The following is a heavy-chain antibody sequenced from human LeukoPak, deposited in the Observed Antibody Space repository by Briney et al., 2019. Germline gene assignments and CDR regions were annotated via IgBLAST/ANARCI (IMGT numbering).Heavy chain of an antibody. CDR3: ARRAVNWFDP. Sequence: PSETLSLTCTVSGGSISSYYWSWIRQPPGKGLEWIGYIYYSGSTNYNPSLESRVTISVDTSKNQFSLKLSSVTAADTAVYYCARRAVNWFDPWGQGTLVTVSS. J-gene: IGHJ5*02. CDR1: GGSISSYY. CDR2: IYYSGST. D-gene: IGHD4-17*01. V-gene: IGHV4-59*01.